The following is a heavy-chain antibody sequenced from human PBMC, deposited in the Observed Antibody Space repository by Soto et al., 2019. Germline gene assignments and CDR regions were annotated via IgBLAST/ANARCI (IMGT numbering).Heavy chain of an antibody. CDR3: AKRAFYGSGIPNYYGMDV. CDR2: ISGTGGGT. V-gene: IGHV3-23*01. Sequence: EVHLLESGGGLVQPGGSLRLSCAASGFTFSNYAMTWVRQAPGKGLEWVSVISGTGGGTNKADSAKGRFTTSRDNSKNTLYLQMNSLRAEDTDVYYCAKRAFYGSGIPNYYGMDVWGQGTAVTVSS. CDR1: GFTFSNYA. J-gene: IGHJ6*02. D-gene: IGHD3-10*01.